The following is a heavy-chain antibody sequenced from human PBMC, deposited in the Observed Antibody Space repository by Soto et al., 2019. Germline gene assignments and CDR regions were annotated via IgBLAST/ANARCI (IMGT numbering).Heavy chain of an antibody. D-gene: IGHD3-10*01. CDR1: GGSISSYY. Sequence: QVQLQESGPGLVKPSETLSLTCTVSGGSISSYYWSWIRQPPGKGLEWIGYIYYTGYTNYNPSLKSRVTISVDASKNPFSLNVSSVTAADMAVYYCARVKWFGGSGFDYWGQGTLVTVSS. V-gene: IGHV4-59*01. CDR2: IYYTGYT. CDR3: ARVKWFGGSGFDY. J-gene: IGHJ4*02.